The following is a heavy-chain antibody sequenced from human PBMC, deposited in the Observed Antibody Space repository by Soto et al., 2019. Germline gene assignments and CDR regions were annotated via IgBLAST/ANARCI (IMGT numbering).Heavy chain of an antibody. CDR3: AKETSDLRPVPPLNWFAP. CDR1: GFTFSSYA. CDR2: ISGSGGST. D-gene: IGHD6-19*01. J-gene: IGHJ5*02. V-gene: IGHV3-23*01. Sequence: EVQLLESGGGLVQPGGSLRLSCAASGFTFSSYAMSWVRQAPGKGLEWVSAISGSGGSTYYADSVKGRFTISRDNSKNTLYLQMNSLRAEDTAVYYCAKETSDLRPVPPLNWFAPWGQGTLVTVSS.